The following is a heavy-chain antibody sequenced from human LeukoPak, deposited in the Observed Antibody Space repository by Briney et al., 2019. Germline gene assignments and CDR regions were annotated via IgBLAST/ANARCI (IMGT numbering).Heavy chain of an antibody. J-gene: IGHJ6*03. CDR1: GGSFSGYY. V-gene: IGHV4-34*01. D-gene: IGHD3-3*01. CDR2: INHSGST. Sequence: RASETLSLTCAVYGGSFSGYYWSWIRQPPGKGLEWIGEINHSGSTNYNPSLKSRVTISVDTSKNQFSLKLSSVTAADTAVYYCARGREGVFWSGYFFRYYYYYMDVWGKGTTVTVSS. CDR3: ARGREGVFWSGYFFRYYYYYMDV.